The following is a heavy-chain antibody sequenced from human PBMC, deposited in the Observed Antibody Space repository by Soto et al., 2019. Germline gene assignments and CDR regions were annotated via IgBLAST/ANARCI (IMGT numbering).Heavy chain of an antibody. J-gene: IGHJ6*02. V-gene: IGHV2-5*01. CDR2: IYWNDDK. CDR1: GLSLRTTRVG. Sequence: GSGPTLVNPTQTLTLTCTVSGLSLRTTRVGVGWVRQPPGKALEWLALIYWNDDKRYSPSLKSRLTITKDTSKNQVVLTMTNMDPVDTATYYCAHRRTDYGSGSNGMDVWGQGTTVTVSS. D-gene: IGHD3-10*01. CDR3: AHRRTDYGSGSNGMDV.